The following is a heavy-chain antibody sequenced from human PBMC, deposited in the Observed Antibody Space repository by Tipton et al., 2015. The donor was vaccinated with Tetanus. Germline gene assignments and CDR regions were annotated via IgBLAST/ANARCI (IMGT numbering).Heavy chain of an antibody. J-gene: IGHJ4*02. V-gene: IGHV3-7*01. CDR3: ARDVTGTFSGRR. D-gene: IGHD1-14*01. CDR1: GYTFTSYG. CDR2: IREDGSEK. Sequence: SGAEVKKPGASVKVSCKASGYTFTSYGISWVRQAPGKGLEWVGNIREDGSEKNYVDSVKGRFTISRDNAKNSLYLQMNSLRVEDTAVYYCARDVTGTFSGRRWGQGTLVTVSS.